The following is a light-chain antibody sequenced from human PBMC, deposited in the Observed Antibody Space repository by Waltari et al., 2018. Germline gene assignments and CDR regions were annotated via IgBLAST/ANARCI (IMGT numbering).Light chain of an antibody. J-gene: IGLJ2*01. CDR3: QAWDSSTVV. V-gene: IGLV3-1*01. CDR2: QDS. CDR1: KLGDKY. Sequence: SYELTQPPSVSVSPGQTASITCSGDKLGDKYACWYQQKPGQSPVLAIYQDSNRPSGLPERFSGSCSGNTATLTISGTQAMDEADYYCQAWDSSTVVFGGGTKLTVL.